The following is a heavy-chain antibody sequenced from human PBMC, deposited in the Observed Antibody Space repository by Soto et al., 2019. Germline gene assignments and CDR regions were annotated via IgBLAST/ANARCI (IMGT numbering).Heavy chain of an antibody. CDR1: GFTFSDYG. Sequence: QVHLVESGGGVVQPGVSLRLSCAASGFTFSDYGMHWVRQAPGKGLEWVALIWFDGSLKYYADSVKGRFTISRDNSKNTLYLQMNSLRADDTATYYCWRDQKTALPGSDWGPGTLVTVSS. CDR2: IWFDGSLK. J-gene: IGHJ4*02. V-gene: IGHV3-33*01. CDR3: WRDQKTALPGSD.